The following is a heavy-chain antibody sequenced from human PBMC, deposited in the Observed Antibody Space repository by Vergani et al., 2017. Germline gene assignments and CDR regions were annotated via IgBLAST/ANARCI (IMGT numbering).Heavy chain of an antibody. D-gene: IGHD2-15*01. J-gene: IGHJ4*02. CDR3: AKEGEGYCSGGTCYPEY. V-gene: IGHV3-30*02. CDR1: GFTFNSYG. Sequence: QVQLVESGGGVVQPGGSLRLSCAASGFTFNSYGMHWVRQAPGKGLEWVASIRSDESRRYYGDSMEGPFTISRDNSKNTLYLQMKSLRPEDTAGYYCAKEGEGYCSGGTCYPEYWGQGTLVIVSS. CDR2: IRSDESRR.